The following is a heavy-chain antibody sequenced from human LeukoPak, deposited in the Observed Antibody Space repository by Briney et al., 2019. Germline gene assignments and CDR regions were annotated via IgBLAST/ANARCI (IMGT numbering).Heavy chain of an antibody. CDR1: GGSFSGYY. Sequence: PSETLSLTCAVYGGSFSGYYWSWIRQPPGKGLEWIGEINHSGSTNYNPSLKSRVTISVDTSKNQFSLKLSSVTAADTAVYYCARAPFGAGIDYWGQGTLVTVSS. V-gene: IGHV4-34*01. CDR2: INHSGST. D-gene: IGHD3-3*01. J-gene: IGHJ4*02. CDR3: ARAPFGAGIDY.